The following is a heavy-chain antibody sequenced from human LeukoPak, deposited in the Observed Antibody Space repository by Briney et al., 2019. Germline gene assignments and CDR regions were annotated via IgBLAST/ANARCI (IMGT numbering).Heavy chain of an antibody. J-gene: IGHJ6*03. D-gene: IGHD2-8*01. CDR2: MNPNSGNT. CDR3: ARGLSPSGVATSYYVDV. Sequence: GASVRVSCKASGYTFNSYDINWVRQATGQGLEWMGWMNPNSGNTGYPQKFQGRVTITRNTSISTAYMELSSLRSEDTAVYYCARGLSPSGVATSYYVDVWGKGTTVIVSS. CDR1: GYTFNSYD. V-gene: IGHV1-8*03.